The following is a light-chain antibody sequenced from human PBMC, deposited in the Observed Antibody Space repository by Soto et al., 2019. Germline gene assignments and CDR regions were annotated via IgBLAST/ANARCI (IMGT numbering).Light chain of an antibody. Sequence: QSVLTQPPSASGTPGQRVTIYCSGSSSNIGSNYVYWYQQLPGTAPKLLIYRNNQRPSGVPDRFSGSKSGTSASLAISGLRSEDEADYYCAAWDDSLSAGVFGGGTKLTVL. CDR3: AAWDDSLSAGV. CDR1: SSNIGSNY. CDR2: RNN. J-gene: IGLJ2*01. V-gene: IGLV1-47*01.